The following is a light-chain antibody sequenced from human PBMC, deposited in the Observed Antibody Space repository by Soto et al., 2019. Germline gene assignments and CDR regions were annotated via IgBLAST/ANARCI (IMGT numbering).Light chain of an antibody. J-gene: IGLJ2*01. Sequence: QSVLTQPPSASAPPGQRVTISCSGSTSNIGSNPVNWYQQPPGTAPKLLLYSNTQRPSGVPDRFSGSKSGTSASLAISGLQSDDESTYYCATWDDSLNVXLFGGGTKLTVL. CDR1: TSNIGSNP. CDR3: ATWDDSLNVXL. CDR2: SNT. V-gene: IGLV1-44*01.